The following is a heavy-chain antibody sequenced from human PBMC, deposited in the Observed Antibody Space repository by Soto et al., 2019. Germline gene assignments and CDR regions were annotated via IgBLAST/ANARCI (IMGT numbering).Heavy chain of an antibody. D-gene: IGHD4-17*01. CDR1: GGSISSYY. Sequence: PSETLSLTCTVSGGSISSYYWSWIRQPPGKGLEWIGYIHYSGSTNYNPSLKSRVTISVDTSKNQFSLKLSSVTAADTAVYYCAGRYGDCFAYWGQGTLVTVSS. CDR3: AGRYGDCFAY. V-gene: IGHV4-59*08. CDR2: IHYSGST. J-gene: IGHJ4*01.